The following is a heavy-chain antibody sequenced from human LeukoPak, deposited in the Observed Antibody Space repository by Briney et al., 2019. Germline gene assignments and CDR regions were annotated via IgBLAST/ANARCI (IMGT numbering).Heavy chain of an antibody. J-gene: IGHJ5*02. CDR2: IYYSGST. CDR3: ARNQQRWFDP. V-gene: IGHV4-39*07. CDR1: GGSISSSSYY. Sequence: SSETLSFTCTVSGGSISSSSYYWGWIRQPPGKGLEWIGSIYYSGSTYYNPSLKSRVTMSVDTSKNQFSLKLSSVTAADTAVYYCARNQQRWFDPWGQGTLVTVSS. D-gene: IGHD1/OR15-1a*01.